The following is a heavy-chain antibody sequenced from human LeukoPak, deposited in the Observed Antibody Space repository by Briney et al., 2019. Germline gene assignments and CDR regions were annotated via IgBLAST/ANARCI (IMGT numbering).Heavy chain of an antibody. V-gene: IGHV3-30*04. CDR3: AKDGGSYLIWIDP. CDR2: ISYDGSSK. J-gene: IGHJ5*02. D-gene: IGHD1-26*01. CDR1: GFTFSSYA. Sequence: PGRSLRLSCAASGFTFSSYAMHWVRQAPGEGLEWVAVISYDGSSKYYADSVKGRFTISRDNSKNTLHLQMNSLRAEDTAVYYCAKDGGSYLIWIDPWGQGTLVTVST.